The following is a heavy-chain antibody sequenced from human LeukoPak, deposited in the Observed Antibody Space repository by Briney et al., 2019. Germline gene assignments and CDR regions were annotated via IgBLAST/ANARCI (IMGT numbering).Heavy chain of an antibody. V-gene: IGHV3-30*18. D-gene: IGHD3-10*01. Sequence: GGSLRLSCAGSGFTSGFTFSDYGIHWVRQAPGKGLEWVAVIGNDGRAKYYADSVRGRFTISRDNIENTVFLQMNSLSSDDTAVYFCAKEEAWGVNAFDSWGQGTLVTVSS. J-gene: IGHJ4*02. CDR2: IGNDGRAK. CDR3: AKEEAWGVNAFDS. CDR1: GFTFSDYG.